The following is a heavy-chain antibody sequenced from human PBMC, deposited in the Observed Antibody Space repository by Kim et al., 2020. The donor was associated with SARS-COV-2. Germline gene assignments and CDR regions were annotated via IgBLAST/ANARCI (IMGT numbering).Heavy chain of an antibody. V-gene: IGHV1-69*13. CDR1: GGTFSSYA. CDR2: IIPIFGTA. D-gene: IGHD3-3*01. J-gene: IGHJ4*02. CDR3: ASVLRFLEWFPGGY. Sequence: SVKVSCKASGGTFSSYAISWVRQAPGQGLEWMGGIIPIFGTANYAQKFQGRVTITADESTSTAYMELSSLRSEDTAVYYCASVLRFLEWFPGGYWGQGTLVTVSS.